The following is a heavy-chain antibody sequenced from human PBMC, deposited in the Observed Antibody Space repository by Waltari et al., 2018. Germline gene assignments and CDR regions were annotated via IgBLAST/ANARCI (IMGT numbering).Heavy chain of an antibody. J-gene: IGHJ3*02. V-gene: IGHV4-59*01. CDR1: GGSICSYY. D-gene: IGHD1-7*01. CDR3: ARVRWNYHVADAFDI. CDR2: IYYSGST. Sequence: QVQLQESGPGLVKPSETLSLTCTVSGGSICSYYWSWIRQPPGKGLEWIGYIYYSGSTNYNPSLKSRVTISVDTSKNQFSLKLSSVTAADTAVYYCARVRWNYHVADAFDIWGQGTMVTVSS.